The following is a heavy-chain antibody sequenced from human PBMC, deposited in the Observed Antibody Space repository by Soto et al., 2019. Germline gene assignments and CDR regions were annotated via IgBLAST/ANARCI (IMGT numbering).Heavy chain of an antibody. D-gene: IGHD4-4*01. CDR1: GYKFSSYA. CDR3: ARRNNAFHI. J-gene: IGHJ3*02. Sequence: QGQLVQSGAEVKKPGASVKVSCKASGYKFSSYALSWVRQAPGQGLEWLGWISDDSGNTKYVQSLQDRVSMTTDTSTSTAYMELTSLRSEDTAVYYCARRNNAFHIWGQGTMVTVSS. V-gene: IGHV1-18*01. CDR2: ISDDSGNT.